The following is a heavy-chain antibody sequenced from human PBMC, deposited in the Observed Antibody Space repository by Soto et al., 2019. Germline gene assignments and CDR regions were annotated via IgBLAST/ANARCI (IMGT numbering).Heavy chain of an antibody. V-gene: IGHV3-23*01. D-gene: IGHD6-13*01. CDR3: AKGILVKPPGTRTFDI. J-gene: IGHJ3*02. Sequence: EVQLLESGGGLVQPGGSLRLSCAASGFTFINYAMSWVRQAPGKGLEWVSTIGGGDGSTYYADSVKGRFTISRHNSNCALYLQMNSLRVGDTAIYYCAKGILVKPPGTRTFDIWGQGTMVIVSS. CDR2: IGGGDGST. CDR1: GFTFINYA.